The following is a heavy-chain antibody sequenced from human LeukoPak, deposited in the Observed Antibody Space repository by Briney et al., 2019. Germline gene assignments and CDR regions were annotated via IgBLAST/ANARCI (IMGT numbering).Heavy chain of an antibody. D-gene: IGHD6-13*01. CDR1: GFTFSSYA. J-gene: IGHJ4*02. Sequence: GGSLRLSCAASGFTFSSYAMSWVRQAPGKGLEWVSAISGSGGSTYYADSVKGRFTISRDNSKNTLYLQMNSLRAEDTAVYYCAKEWYSSSWLSRGGYFDYWGQGTLVTVSS. CDR3: AKEWYSSSWLSRGGYFDY. CDR2: ISGSGGST. V-gene: IGHV3-23*01.